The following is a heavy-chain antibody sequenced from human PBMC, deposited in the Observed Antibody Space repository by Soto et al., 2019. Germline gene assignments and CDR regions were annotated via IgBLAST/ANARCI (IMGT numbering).Heavy chain of an antibody. J-gene: IGHJ6*02. CDR2: ISSSDSYI. D-gene: IGHD3-10*01. CDR3: ARAMVTPYYYYGMDV. V-gene: IGHV3-21*01. CDR1: GFTFSSYS. Sequence: GGSLRLSCAASGFTFSSYSMNWVRQAPGKGLEWVSSISSSDSYIYYADSVKGRFTISRDNAKNSLYLQMNSLRAEDTAVYYCARAMVTPYYYYGMDVWGQGTTVTVSS.